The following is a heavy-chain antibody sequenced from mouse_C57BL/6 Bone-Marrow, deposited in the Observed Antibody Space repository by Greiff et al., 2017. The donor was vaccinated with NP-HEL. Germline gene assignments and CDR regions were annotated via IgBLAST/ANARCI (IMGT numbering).Heavy chain of an antibody. Sequence: QVQLQQPGAELVKPGASVKLSCKASGYTFPSYWMPWVKQRPGRGLEWIGRIDPNSGGTKYNEKFKGKATLTVDKPSSTAYMQLSSLTSADSAVYYCARSGWLRGYFDVWGTGTTVTVSS. J-gene: IGHJ1*03. V-gene: IGHV1-72*01. CDR2: IDPNSGGT. CDR3: ARSGWLRGYFDV. D-gene: IGHD2-2*01. CDR1: GYTFPSYW.